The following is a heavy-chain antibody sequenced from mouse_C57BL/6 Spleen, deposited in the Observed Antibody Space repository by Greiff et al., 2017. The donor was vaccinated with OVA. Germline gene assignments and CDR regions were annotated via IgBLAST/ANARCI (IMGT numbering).Heavy chain of an antibody. J-gene: IGHJ2*01. CDR3: ARRDGDY. CDR1: GYTFTSYW. V-gene: IGHV1-53*01. D-gene: IGHD3-3*01. Sequence: VQLQQPGTELVKPGASVKLSCKASGYTFTSYWMHWVTQRPGQGLEWIGNITPSTGGTNYNEKFQSKATLTVDKSPSTAYMQLSSLTSEDSAVYYCARRDGDYWGQGTTLTVSS. CDR2: ITPSTGGT.